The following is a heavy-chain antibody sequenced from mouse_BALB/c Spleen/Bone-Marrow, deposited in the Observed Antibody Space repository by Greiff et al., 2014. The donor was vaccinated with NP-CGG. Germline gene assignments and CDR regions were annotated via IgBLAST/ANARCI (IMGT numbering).Heavy chain of an antibody. CDR3: ARSAYYGSSYGAMDY. CDR2: IYPGDGDT. V-gene: IGHV1-82*01. D-gene: IGHD1-1*01. Sequence: QVQLQQPGPELVKPGASVKISCTGSGYAFSSSWMNWVKQRPGQGLEWIGRIYPGDGDTNSNGRFKGKATLTADRSSNTAYMQLSSLTSGDSAVYFCARSAYYGSSYGAMDYWGQGTSVTVSS. J-gene: IGHJ4*01. CDR1: GYAFSSSW.